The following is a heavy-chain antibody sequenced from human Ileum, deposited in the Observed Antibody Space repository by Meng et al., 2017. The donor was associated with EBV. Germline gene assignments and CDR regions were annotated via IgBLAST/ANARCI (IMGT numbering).Heavy chain of an antibody. Sequence: LAGAIGKRSWASVKVSCKASGYTFTSYAMHWVRQAPGQRLEWMGWINAGNGNTKYSQKFQGRVTITRDTSASTAYMELSSLRSEDTAVYYCARDYDILTGYYNVMGWFDPWGQGTLVTVSS. CDR1: GYTFTSYA. CDR2: INAGNGNT. V-gene: IGHV1-3*01. CDR3: ARDYDILTGYYNVMGWFDP. D-gene: IGHD3-9*01. J-gene: IGHJ5*02.